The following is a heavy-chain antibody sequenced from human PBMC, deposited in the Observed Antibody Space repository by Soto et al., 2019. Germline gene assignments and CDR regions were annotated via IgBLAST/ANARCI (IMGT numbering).Heavy chain of an antibody. D-gene: IGHD1-7*01. Sequence: SETLSLTCAVYGGSFSGYYWSWIRQPPGKGLEWIGEINHSGSTNYNPSLKSRVTISVDTSKNQFSLKLSSVTAADTAVYYCARELELHEFDYWGQGTLVTVSS. CDR3: ARELELHEFDY. V-gene: IGHV4-34*01. CDR2: INHSGST. J-gene: IGHJ4*02. CDR1: GGSFSGYY.